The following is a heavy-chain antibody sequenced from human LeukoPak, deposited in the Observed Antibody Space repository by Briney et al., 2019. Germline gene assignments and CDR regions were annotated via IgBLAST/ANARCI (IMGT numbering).Heavy chain of an antibody. Sequence: ASVKVSCKASGYTFTSYGISWVRQAPGQGLEWTGWISGYNGKTNYAQKPQGRVTMTTDTSTSTAYMELRSLRSDDTAVYYCARQHCSGGSCYSGDYWGQGTLVTVSS. D-gene: IGHD2-15*01. V-gene: IGHV1-18*01. CDR2: ISGYNGKT. CDR3: ARQHCSGGSCYSGDY. CDR1: GYTFTSYG. J-gene: IGHJ4*02.